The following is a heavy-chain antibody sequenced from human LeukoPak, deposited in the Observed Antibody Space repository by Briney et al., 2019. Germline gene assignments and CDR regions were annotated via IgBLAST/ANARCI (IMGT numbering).Heavy chain of an antibody. Sequence: GASVKLSCKASGYTFTGYYMHWVRQAPGQGLEWMGWINPNSGGTNYAQKFQGRVTMTRDTSISTAYMELSRLRSDDTAVYYCARALPRGYSYGFDYWGQGTLVTVSS. CDR2: INPNSGGT. D-gene: IGHD5-18*01. CDR1: GYTFTGYY. J-gene: IGHJ4*02. CDR3: ARALPRGYSYGFDY. V-gene: IGHV1-2*02.